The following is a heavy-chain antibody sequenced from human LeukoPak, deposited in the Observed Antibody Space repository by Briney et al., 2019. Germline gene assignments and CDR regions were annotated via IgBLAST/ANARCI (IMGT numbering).Heavy chain of an antibody. V-gene: IGHV1-2*02. CDR1: GYTFSDYY. CDR3: VRKSATRKTSEFDY. Sequence: ASVKVSCKASGYTFSDYYIHWVRQAPGQGLEWMGWITPNSGGTKYARRFQGRVTMTRDTSISTAYMDLSSLGSDDTAVFYCVRKSATRKTSEFDYWGQGTPVTVSS. D-gene: IGHD2-15*01. CDR2: ITPNSGGT. J-gene: IGHJ4*02.